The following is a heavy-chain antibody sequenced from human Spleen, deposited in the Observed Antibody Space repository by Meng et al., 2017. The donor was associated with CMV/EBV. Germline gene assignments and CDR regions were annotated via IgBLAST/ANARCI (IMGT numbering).Heavy chain of an antibody. V-gene: IGHV3-23*01. J-gene: IGHJ6*02. D-gene: IGHD2-2*01. CDR2: ISGSGSST. Sequence: GESLKISCAASGFTFITYSMGWVRQAPGKGLEWVSAISGSGSSTYYADSVKGRFTISRDNAKNTLYLQINSLRAEDTAVFYCARDSSLAYCSGTSCSMDYYYYGMDVWGQGTTVTVSS. CDR3: ARDSSLAYCSGTSCSMDYYYYGMDV. CDR1: GFTFITYS.